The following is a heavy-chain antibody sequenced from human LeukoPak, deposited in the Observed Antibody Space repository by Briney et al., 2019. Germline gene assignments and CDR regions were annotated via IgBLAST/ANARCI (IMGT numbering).Heavy chain of an antibody. J-gene: IGHJ6*02. CDR3: ARGGKSIAARPPYYYGMHV. CDR1: GGSISSGGYY. Sequence: SETLSLTCTVSGGSISSGGYYWSWIRQHPGKGLEWIGYIYYSGSTYYNPSLKSRVTISVDTSKNQFSLKLSSVTAADTAVYYCARGGKSIAARPPYYYGMHVWGQGTTVTVSS. V-gene: IGHV4-31*03. CDR2: IYYSGST. D-gene: IGHD6-6*01.